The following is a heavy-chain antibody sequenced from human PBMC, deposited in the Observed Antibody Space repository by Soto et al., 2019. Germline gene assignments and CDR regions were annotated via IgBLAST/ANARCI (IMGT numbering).Heavy chain of an antibody. V-gene: IGHV1-2*04. J-gene: IGHJ6*02. CDR3: ARDWVDTAARSTTIYYYYGMDV. CDR2: INPNSGGT. Sequence: ASVKVSCKASGYTFTGYYMHWVRQAPGQGLEWMGWINPNSGGTNYAQKFQGWVTMTRDTSISTAYMELSRLRSDDTAVYYCARDWVDTAARSTTIYYYYGMDVWGQGTTVTVSS. CDR1: GYTFTGYY. D-gene: IGHD6-6*01.